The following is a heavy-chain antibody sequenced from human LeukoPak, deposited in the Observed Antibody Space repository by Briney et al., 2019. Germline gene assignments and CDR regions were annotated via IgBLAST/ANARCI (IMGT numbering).Heavy chain of an antibody. V-gene: IGHV4-39*01. D-gene: IGHD5-18*01. Sequence: SGTLSPTCTVSGGSISSSSYYWGWIRQPPGKGLEWIGSIYYSGSTYYNPSLKSRVTISVDTSKNQFSLKLSSVTAADTAVYYCARRYPRGYSYGGRGEQWGQGTLVTVSS. CDR2: IYYSGST. J-gene: IGHJ4*02. CDR3: ARRYPRGYSYGGRGEQ. CDR1: GGSISSSSYY.